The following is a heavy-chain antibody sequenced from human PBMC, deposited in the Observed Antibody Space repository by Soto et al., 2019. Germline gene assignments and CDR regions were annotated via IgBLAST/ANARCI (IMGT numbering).Heavy chain of an antibody. CDR1: GFTFSSYG. D-gene: IGHD2-2*01. V-gene: IGHV3-33*01. CDR2: IWYDGSNK. Sequence: PGGSLRLSCAASGFTFSSYGMHWVRQAPGKGLEWVAVIWYDGSNKYYADSVKGRFTISRDNSKNTLYLQMNSLRAEDTAVYYCARTPVPGYCSSTSCYAPYLYYYYYMDVWGKGTTVTVSS. J-gene: IGHJ6*03. CDR3: ARTPVPGYCSSTSCYAPYLYYYYYMDV.